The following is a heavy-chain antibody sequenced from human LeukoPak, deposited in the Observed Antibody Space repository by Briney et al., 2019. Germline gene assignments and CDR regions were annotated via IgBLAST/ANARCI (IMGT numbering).Heavy chain of an antibody. Sequence: GGSLRLSCAASGFTFSSYWMSWVRQAPGKGLEWVANIKQDGSEKYYVDSVKGRFTISRDNAKNSLYLQMNSLRAEDTAVYYCARVSYSNYVAYYYYMDVWGKGTTVTVSS. V-gene: IGHV3-7*01. J-gene: IGHJ6*03. CDR1: GFTFSSYW. CDR2: IKQDGSEK. D-gene: IGHD4-11*01. CDR3: ARVSYSNYVAYYYYMDV.